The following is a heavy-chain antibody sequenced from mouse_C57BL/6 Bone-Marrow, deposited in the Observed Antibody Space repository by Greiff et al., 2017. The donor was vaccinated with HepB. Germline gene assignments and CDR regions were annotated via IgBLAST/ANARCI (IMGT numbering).Heavy chain of an antibody. CDR3: ARCLYYDYDWFAY. Sequence: QVQLQQPGTELVKPGASVKLSCKASGYTFTSYWMHWVKQRPGQGLEWIGNINPSDGGTNYNEKFKSKATLTVDKSSSTAYMQLSSLTSEDSAVYYCARCLYYDYDWFAYWGQGTLVTVSA. J-gene: IGHJ3*01. CDR1: GYTFTSYW. D-gene: IGHD2-4*01. CDR2: INPSDGGT. V-gene: IGHV1-53*01.